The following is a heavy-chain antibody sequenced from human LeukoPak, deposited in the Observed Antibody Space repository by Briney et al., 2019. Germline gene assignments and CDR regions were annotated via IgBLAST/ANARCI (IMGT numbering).Heavy chain of an antibody. Sequence: SETLSLTCTVSGGSISSGGYYWSWIRQHPGKGLEWIGYIYYSGSTYYNPSLKSRVTISVDTSKNQFSLKLSSVTAADTAVYYCARHSDFWSGYPYFDYWGQGTLVTVSS. J-gene: IGHJ4*02. CDR2: IYYSGST. V-gene: IGHV4-31*03. CDR1: GGSISSGGYY. CDR3: ARHSDFWSGYPYFDY. D-gene: IGHD3-3*01.